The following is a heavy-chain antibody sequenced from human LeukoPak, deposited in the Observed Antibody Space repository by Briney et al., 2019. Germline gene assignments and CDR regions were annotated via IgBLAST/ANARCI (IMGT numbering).Heavy chain of an antibody. V-gene: IGHV1-2*02. CDR1: GYTFTGYY. D-gene: IGHD3-16*01. CDR3: ARWFGDWRDVGDLKFDP. Sequence: ASVKVSCKASGYTFTGYYMHWVRQAPGQGLEWMGWINPNSGGTNYAQKFQGGVTMTRDTSISTAYMERSRLRSDDTAVYYCARWFGDWRDVGDLKFDPWGQGTLVTVSS. CDR2: INPNSGGT. J-gene: IGHJ5*02.